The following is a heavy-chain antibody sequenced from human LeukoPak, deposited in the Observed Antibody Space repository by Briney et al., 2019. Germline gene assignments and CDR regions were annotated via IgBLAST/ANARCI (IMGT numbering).Heavy chain of an antibody. D-gene: IGHD1-26*01. J-gene: IGHJ4*02. CDR3: ARDPVEWELLLDY. CDR2: MNIDGSEK. CDR1: GFTFSSYW. Sequence: GGSLRLSCAASGFTFSSYWMGWVRQAPGKRLEWVANMNIDGSEKYYADSAKGRFTISRDNARNSVYLQMNSLRVEDTAVSYCARDPVEWELLLDYWGQGTLVTVSS. V-gene: IGHV3-7*01.